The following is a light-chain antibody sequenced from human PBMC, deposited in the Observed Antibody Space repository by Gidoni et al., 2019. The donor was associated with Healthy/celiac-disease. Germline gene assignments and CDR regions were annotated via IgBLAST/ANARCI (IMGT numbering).Light chain of an antibody. V-gene: IGKV1-5*03. J-gene: IGKJ1*01. CDR1: QSISSW. Sequence: EIQMTQSPSTLSASGGDRVPITCRASQSISSWVAWYQQKPGNAPKLLIYKASRLESWVPSRFSGSGSGTYFTLTIRRLPPDDFASYYCQQYNSYPWTFGQGTKVEIK. CDR3: QQYNSYPWT. CDR2: KAS.